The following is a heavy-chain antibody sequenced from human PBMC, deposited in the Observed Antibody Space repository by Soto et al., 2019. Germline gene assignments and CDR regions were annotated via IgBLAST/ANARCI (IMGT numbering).Heavy chain of an antibody. D-gene: IGHD5-12*01. J-gene: IGHJ4*02. V-gene: IGHV4-4*07. CDR1: GGAINTFY. Sequence: PSETLSLTWTVAGGAINTFYWSWVRQPAGKGLEWIGRIFSSGSTSFNPSLESRVAMSVDTSKNHFSLNLSSVTAADMAVYYCAREGSYSAYNFAHGIQLWSFDFWGQGALVTVSS. CDR2: IFSSGST. CDR3: AREGSYSAYNFAHGIQLWSFDF.